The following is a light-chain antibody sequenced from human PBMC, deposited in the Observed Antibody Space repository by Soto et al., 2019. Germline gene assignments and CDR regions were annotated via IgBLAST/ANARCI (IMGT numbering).Light chain of an antibody. Sequence: QSAPTQPASVSGSPGQSITISCTGTSSDVGGYNYVSWYQQHPGKAPKLMIFDVSNRPSGVSNRFSGSKSGNTASLTISGLQAEDEADYYCSSYTSSSTSHVFGTGTKVTVL. J-gene: IGLJ1*01. CDR3: SSYTSSSTSHV. CDR1: SSDVGGYNY. CDR2: DVS. V-gene: IGLV2-14*01.